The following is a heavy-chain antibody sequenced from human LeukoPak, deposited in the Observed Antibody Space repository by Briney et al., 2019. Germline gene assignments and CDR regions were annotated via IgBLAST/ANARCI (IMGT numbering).Heavy chain of an antibody. CDR2: INWNSGGI. J-gene: IGHJ4*02. V-gene: IGHV3-9*01. Sequence: GGSLRLSCAASGFTFDDYAMHWVRQAPGKGLEWVSGINWNSGGIAYADSLKGRFTISRDNAKNSLYLQMNSLRAEDTALYYCVKETDLYGSGRPKVFDYWGQGTLVTVSS. CDR3: VKETDLYGSGRPKVFDY. CDR1: GFTFDDYA. D-gene: IGHD3-10*01.